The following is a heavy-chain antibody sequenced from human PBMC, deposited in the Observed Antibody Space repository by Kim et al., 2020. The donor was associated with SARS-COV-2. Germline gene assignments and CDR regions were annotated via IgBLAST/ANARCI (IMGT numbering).Heavy chain of an antibody. V-gene: IGHV3-23*01. J-gene: IGHJ4*02. Sequence: DPVKGRFTISRDNTKNTLYLQMNSLRAEDTAVYYCAKAGAAANPVTYFDYWGQGTLVTVSS. CDR3: AKAGAAANPVTYFDY. D-gene: IGHD6-13*01.